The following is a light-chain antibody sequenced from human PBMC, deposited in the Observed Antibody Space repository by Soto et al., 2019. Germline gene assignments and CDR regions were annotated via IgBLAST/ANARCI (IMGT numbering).Light chain of an antibody. CDR2: KAS. CDR1: QRLASS. V-gene: IGKV1-5*03. Sequence: DIQMTQSPSSLSASVGDRVTITCRASQRLASSLNWYQQKPGKAPKLLIYKASRLERGVPSRFSGSESGTEFTLTITSLQADDFATYYCQQYDKYWTFGQGTKVDIK. J-gene: IGKJ1*01. CDR3: QQYDKYWT.